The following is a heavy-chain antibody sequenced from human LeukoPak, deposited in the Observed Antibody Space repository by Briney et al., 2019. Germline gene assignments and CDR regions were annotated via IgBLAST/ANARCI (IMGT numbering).Heavy chain of an antibody. D-gene: IGHD3-10*01. CDR1: DTTTSSNN. Sequence: TTSLTSTISDTTTSSNNWSCIRQPTSNGLDCTGYTYTSGSTNYNPTINSRVTISVDTSKNQYSLKLSAVTTADTAVYYCARPTGSRRSNWFDPWGQGTPVTFSS. V-gene: IGHV4-4*09. J-gene: IGHJ5*01. CDR3: ARPTGSRRSNWFDP. CDR2: TYTSGST.